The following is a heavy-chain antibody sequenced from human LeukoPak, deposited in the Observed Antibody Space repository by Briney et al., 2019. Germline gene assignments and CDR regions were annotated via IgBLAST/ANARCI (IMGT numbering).Heavy chain of an antibody. D-gene: IGHD6-13*01. CDR1: GGSFSGYY. CDR2: INHSGST. V-gene: IGHV4-34*01. CDR3: AREAVRYSSSGYDFKYYFDY. Sequence: SSETLSLTCAVYGGSFSGYYWSWIRQPPGKGLEWIGEINHSGSTNYNPSLKSRDTISVDTSKNQHSLKLSSVTAADTAVYYCAREAVRYSSSGYDFKYYFDYWGQGTLVRVSS. J-gene: IGHJ4*02.